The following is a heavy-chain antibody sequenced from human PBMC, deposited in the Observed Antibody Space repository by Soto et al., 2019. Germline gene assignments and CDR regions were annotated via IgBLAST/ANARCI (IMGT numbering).Heavy chain of an antibody. V-gene: IGHV4-39*01. CDR3: ARLMYYYDSSGYFRD. CDR2: IYYSGST. D-gene: IGHD3-22*01. Sequence: QLQLQESGPGLVKPSETLSLTCTVSGGSISSSSYYWGWIRQPPGKGLEWIGSIYYSGSTYYNPSLKSRVTISVDTSKTQFSMKLSSVTAADTAVYYCARLMYYYDSSGYFRDWGQGTTVTVSS. J-gene: IGHJ3*01. CDR1: GGSISSSSYY.